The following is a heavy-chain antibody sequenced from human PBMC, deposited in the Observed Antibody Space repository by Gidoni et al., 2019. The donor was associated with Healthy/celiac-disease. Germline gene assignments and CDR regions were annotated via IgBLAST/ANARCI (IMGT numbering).Heavy chain of an antibody. J-gene: IGHJ3*02. D-gene: IGHD2-2*01. CDR2: ISSSSSTI. CDR3: ARDEDIVVVPAVIPLAFDI. CDR1: GFTFSSYS. Sequence: EVQLVESGGGLVQPGGSMRLSCSASGFTFSSYSMNWVRQAPGKGLEWVSYISSSSSTIYYADSVKGRFTISRDNAKNSLYLQMNSLRDEDTAVYYCARDEDIVVVPAVIPLAFDIWGQGTMVTVSS. V-gene: IGHV3-48*02.